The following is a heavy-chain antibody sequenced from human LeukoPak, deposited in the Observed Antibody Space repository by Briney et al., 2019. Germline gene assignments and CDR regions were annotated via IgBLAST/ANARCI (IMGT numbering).Heavy chain of an antibody. D-gene: IGHD3-22*01. CDR1: GGSISSGGYY. V-gene: IGHV4-31*03. J-gene: IGHJ4*02. CDR3: ARNYYDSSDLLEY. Sequence: SETLSLTCTVSGGSISSGGYYWSWIRQHPGKGLEWIGYIYYSGSTYYNPSLKSRVTISVDTSKNQFSLKLSSMTAADTAVYYCARNYYDSSDLLEYWGQGTLVTVSS. CDR2: IYYSGST.